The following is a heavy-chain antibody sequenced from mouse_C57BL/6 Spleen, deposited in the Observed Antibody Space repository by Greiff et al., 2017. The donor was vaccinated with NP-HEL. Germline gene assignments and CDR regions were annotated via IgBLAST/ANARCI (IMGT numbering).Heavy chain of an antibody. J-gene: IGHJ2*01. CDR1: GYTFTSYW. CDR2: IDPSDSYT. V-gene: IGHV1-59*01. Sequence: QVQLKQPGAELVRPGTSVKLSCKASGYTFTSYWMHWVKQRPGQGLEWIGVIDPSDSYTNYNQKFKGKATLTVDTSSSTAYMQLSSLTSEDSAVYYCARWGSSDYWGQGTTLTVSS. D-gene: IGHD3-1*01. CDR3: ARWGSSDY.